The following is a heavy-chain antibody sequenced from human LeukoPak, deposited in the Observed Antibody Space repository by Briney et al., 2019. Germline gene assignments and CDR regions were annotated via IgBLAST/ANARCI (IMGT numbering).Heavy chain of an antibody. V-gene: IGHV4-34*01. D-gene: IGHD6-6*01. CDR3: ARVDGYSSSFDY. CDR1: GGSFSGYY. CDR2: INHSGST. J-gene: IGHJ4*02. Sequence: SETPSLTCAVYGGSFSGYYWSWIRQPPGKGLEWIGEINHSGSTNYNPSLKSRVTISVDTSKNQFSLKLSSVTAADTAVYYCARVDGYSSSFDYWGQGTLVTVSS.